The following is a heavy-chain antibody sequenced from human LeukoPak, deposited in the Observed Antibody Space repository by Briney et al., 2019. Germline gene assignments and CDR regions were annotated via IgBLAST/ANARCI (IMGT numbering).Heavy chain of an antibody. Sequence: ASVKVSCKASGYTFTNYYLHWVRQAPGQGLEWMGIINPSAGSTSYAQKFQGRVTMTRDTSTSTVYMELSSLRSEDTAVHYCARENGDFDYWGQGTLVTVSS. CDR2: INPSAGST. D-gene: IGHD4-17*01. CDR1: GYTFTNYY. V-gene: IGHV1-46*01. J-gene: IGHJ4*02. CDR3: ARENGDFDY.